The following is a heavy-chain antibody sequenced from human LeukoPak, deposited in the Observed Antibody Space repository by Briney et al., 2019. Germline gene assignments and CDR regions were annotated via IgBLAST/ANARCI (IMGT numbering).Heavy chain of an antibody. V-gene: IGHV5-51*01. J-gene: IGHJ1*01. Sequence: KVGESLKISCKGSGYSFTNYWIGWVRQMPGKGLEWMGIIYPDDSDTRYSPSFQGQVTISADKSISTAYLQWSSLKASDTAMYYCARVYSSGWFPDAGFFQHWGQGTLVTVSS. CDR1: GYSFTNYW. CDR3: ARVYSSGWFPDAGFFQH. D-gene: IGHD6-19*01. CDR2: IYPDDSDT.